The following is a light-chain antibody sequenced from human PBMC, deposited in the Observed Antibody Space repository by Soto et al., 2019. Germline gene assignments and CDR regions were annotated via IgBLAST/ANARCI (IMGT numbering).Light chain of an antibody. CDR1: HSISSW. CDR2: KAS. Sequence: IQMTQSPSTLSASVGDRVTITCRASHSISSWLAWYQQKPGKAPKLLIYKASSLDSGVPSRFSGSGSGTEFTLSISSLQADDFATYYCQQYHSYSRTFGQGTKVDIK. J-gene: IGKJ1*01. CDR3: QQYHSYSRT. V-gene: IGKV1-5*03.